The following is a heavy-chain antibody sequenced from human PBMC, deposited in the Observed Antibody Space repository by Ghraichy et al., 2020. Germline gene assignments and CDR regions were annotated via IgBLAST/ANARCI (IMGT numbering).Heavy chain of an antibody. CDR3: ARHEAIAALCWFDP. J-gene: IGHJ5*02. V-gene: IGHV4-39*01. D-gene: IGHD6-6*01. CDR1: GGSISSSSYY. Sequence: SETLSLTCTVSGGSISSSSYYWGWIRQPPGKGLEWIGSIYYSGSTYYNPSLKSRVTISVDTSKNQFSLKLSSVTAADTAVYYCARHEAIAALCWFDPWGQGTLVTVSS. CDR2: IYYSGST.